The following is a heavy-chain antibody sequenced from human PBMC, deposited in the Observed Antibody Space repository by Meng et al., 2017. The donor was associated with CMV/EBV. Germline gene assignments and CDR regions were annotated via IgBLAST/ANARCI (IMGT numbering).Heavy chain of an antibody. CDR2: FDPEDGET. CDR3: ATVRPAYYYYGMDV. J-gene: IGHJ6*02. V-gene: IGHV1-24*01. Sequence: APVKVSCKVSGYTLTELSMHWVRQAPGKGLEWMGGFDPEDGETIYAQKFQGRVTMTEDTSTDTAYMELSSLRSEDTAVYYCATVRPAYYYYGMDVWGQGTTVTVSS. D-gene: IGHD2-2*01. CDR1: GYTLTELS.